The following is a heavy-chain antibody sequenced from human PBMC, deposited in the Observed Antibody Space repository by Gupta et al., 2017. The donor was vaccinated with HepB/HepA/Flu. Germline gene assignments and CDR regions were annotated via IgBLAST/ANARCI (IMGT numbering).Heavy chain of an antibody. J-gene: IGHJ2*01. CDR2: IGTRDPTA. V-gene: IGHV3-23*01. D-gene: IGHD2-15*01. CDR3: ATRPSVAIRWYFQL. Sequence: EEQLLESGGGLVQPGESLRLSCAASGFTFSDHAMSWVRQAPGKGLEWVARIGTRDPTAYYAGSVKGRFTISRDDSKNTLYLQMNGLRAEDTAVYYCATRPSVAIRWYFQLWGRGTLVSVSS. CDR1: GFTFSDHA.